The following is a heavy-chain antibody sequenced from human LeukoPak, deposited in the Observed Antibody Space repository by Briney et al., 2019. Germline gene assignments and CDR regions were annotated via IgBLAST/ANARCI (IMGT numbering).Heavy chain of an antibody. V-gene: IGHV1-2*02. D-gene: IGHD3-3*01. Sequence: ASVKVSCKASGYTFTGYYMHWVRQAPGQGLEWMGWINPNSGGTNYAQKFQGRVTMTRDTSISTAYMELSRLRSDDTAVYYCARRYDFWSDYHLYYFDYWGQGTLVTVSS. J-gene: IGHJ4*02. CDR1: GYTFTGYY. CDR2: INPNSGGT. CDR3: ARRYDFWSDYHLYYFDY.